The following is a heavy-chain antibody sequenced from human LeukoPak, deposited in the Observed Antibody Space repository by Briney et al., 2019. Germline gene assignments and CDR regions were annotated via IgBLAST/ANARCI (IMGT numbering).Heavy chain of an antibody. V-gene: IGHV3-53*01. J-gene: IGHJ4*02. CDR1: WFVVSNNY. D-gene: IGHD1-7*01. Sequence: GGSLRLSCAASWFVVSNNYMNWVSQAQGKGLEWVSVISSNGNTYYLDSVKGRFTISRDNSKNSLYLQMNSLRAEDTAVYYCSRGITGNTSPFDSWGQGTLITVSS. CDR2: ISSNGNT. CDR3: SRGITGNTSPFDS.